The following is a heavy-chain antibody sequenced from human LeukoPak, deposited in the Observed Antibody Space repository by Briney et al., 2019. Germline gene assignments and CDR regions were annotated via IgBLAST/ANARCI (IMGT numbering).Heavy chain of an antibody. Sequence: SETLSLTCTVSGGSISSGSYYWSWIRQPAGKGLEWIGRIYTSGSTNYNPSLKSRVTISVDTSKNQFSLKLSSVTAADTAVYYCARLVGATEAFDIWGQGTMVTVSS. CDR3: ARLVGATEAFDI. CDR2: IYTSGST. D-gene: IGHD1-26*01. CDR1: GGSISSGSYY. J-gene: IGHJ3*02. V-gene: IGHV4-61*02.